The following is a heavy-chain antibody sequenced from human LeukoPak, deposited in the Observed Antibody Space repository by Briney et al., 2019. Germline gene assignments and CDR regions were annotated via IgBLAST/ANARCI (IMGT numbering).Heavy chain of an antibody. D-gene: IGHD3-9*01. Sequence: GGSLRLSCAASGFTFSSYWMSWVRQAPGKGLEWVANIKQDGSEKYYVDSVKGRFAISRDNAKNSLYLQMNSLRAEDTAVYYCARVSAYYDILTGYEYFDYWGQGTLVTVSS. CDR2: IKQDGSEK. CDR3: ARVSAYYDILTGYEYFDY. CDR1: GFTFSSYW. J-gene: IGHJ4*02. V-gene: IGHV3-7*01.